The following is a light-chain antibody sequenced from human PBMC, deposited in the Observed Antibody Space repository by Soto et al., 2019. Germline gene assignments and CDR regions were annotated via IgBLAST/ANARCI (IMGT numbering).Light chain of an antibody. CDR2: GNT. CDR1: SSNIGAGHD. V-gene: IGLV1-40*01. Sequence: QSVLTQPPSVSWAPGQRVTISCTGSSSNIGAGHDVHWYQQVPGTAPKLIVSGNTNRPSGVPDRFSGSNSGTSASLAITGLQAEDEADYYCQSFDSSLNGWVFGGGTKLTVL. CDR3: QSFDSSLNGWV. J-gene: IGLJ3*02.